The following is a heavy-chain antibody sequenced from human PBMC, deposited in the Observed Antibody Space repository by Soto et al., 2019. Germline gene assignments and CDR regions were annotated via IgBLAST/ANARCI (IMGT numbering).Heavy chain of an antibody. D-gene: IGHD4-17*01. CDR2: ISSSGSTI. CDR3: ARDVDADFRTDFDY. CDR1: GFTFSDYF. J-gene: IGHJ4*02. V-gene: IGHV3-11*01. Sequence: PGGSLRLSCSASGFTFSDYFMSWFRQAPGKGLEWVSYISSSGSTIYYAASARGRFTISRDNAENSVYLEMDRLRAEDTALYYCARDVDADFRTDFDYWGRGTLVTVSS.